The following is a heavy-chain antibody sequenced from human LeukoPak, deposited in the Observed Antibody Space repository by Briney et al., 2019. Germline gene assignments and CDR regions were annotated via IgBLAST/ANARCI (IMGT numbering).Heavy chain of an antibody. CDR3: ARGPFPGF. J-gene: IGHJ4*02. CDR2: IYYSGST. V-gene: IGHV4-30-4*01. CDR1: GGSISSGDYY. D-gene: IGHD5-12*01. Sequence: SQTLSLTCTVSGGSISSGDYYWSWIRQPPGKGLEWIGYIYYSGSTYYNPALKSRVTISVDTSKNQVSLKLSSGTAADTGVYFCARGPFPGFWGQGTLVTVST.